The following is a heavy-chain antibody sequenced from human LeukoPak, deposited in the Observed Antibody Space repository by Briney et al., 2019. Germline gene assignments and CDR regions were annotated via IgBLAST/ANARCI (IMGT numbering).Heavy chain of an antibody. CDR2: IYTSGST. CDR3: ARGSLSGGYYYYYYMDV. J-gene: IGHJ6*03. Sequence: PSETLSLTCTVSGGSISSYYWSWIRQPAGKGLEWIGRIYTSGSTNYNPSLKSRVTMSVDTSKNQFSLKLSSVTAADTAVYYCARGSLSGGYYYYYYMDVWGKGTTVTVSS. D-gene: IGHD6-6*01. V-gene: IGHV4-4*07. CDR1: GGSISSYY.